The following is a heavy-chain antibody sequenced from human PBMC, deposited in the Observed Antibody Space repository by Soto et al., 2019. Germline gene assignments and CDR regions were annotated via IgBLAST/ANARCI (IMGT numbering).Heavy chain of an antibody. Sequence: SETLSLTCAVYGGSFSGYYWSWIRQPPGKGLEWIGEINHSGSTNYNPSLKSRVTISVDTSKNQFSLKLSSVTAADTAVYYCARSGYSSSWYVDYWGQGALVTVSS. CDR3: ARSGYSSSWYVDY. CDR1: GGSFSGYY. V-gene: IGHV4-34*01. CDR2: INHSGST. D-gene: IGHD6-13*01. J-gene: IGHJ4*02.